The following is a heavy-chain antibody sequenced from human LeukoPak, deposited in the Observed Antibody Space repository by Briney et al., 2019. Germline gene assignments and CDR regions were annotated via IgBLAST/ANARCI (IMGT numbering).Heavy chain of an antibody. V-gene: IGHV5-51*01. J-gene: IGHJ6*02. Sequence: PGESLKISCKGSGYSFTSYWIGWVRQMPGKGLEWMGIIYPGDSDTRYSPSFQGQVTISADKSISTAYLQWSSLKASDTAMYYCARHGDRYCSSTSCSRRGMDVWGQGTTVTVSS. CDR1: GYSFTSYW. D-gene: IGHD2-2*01. CDR3: ARHGDRYCSSTSCSRRGMDV. CDR2: IYPGDSDT.